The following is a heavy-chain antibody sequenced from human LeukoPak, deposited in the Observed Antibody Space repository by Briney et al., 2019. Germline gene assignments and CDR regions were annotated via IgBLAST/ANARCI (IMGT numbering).Heavy chain of an antibody. CDR2: INHSGST. CDR1: GGSFSGYY. V-gene: IGHV4-34*01. J-gene: IGHJ5*02. D-gene: IGHD3-3*01. CDR3: ARGPRNYDPRRRWFDP. Sequence: SETLSLTCAVYGGSFSGYYWSWIRQPPGKGLEWIGEINHSGSTNYNPSPKSRVTISVDTSKNQFSLKLSSVTAADTAVYYCARGPRNYDPRRRWFDPWGQGTLVTVSS.